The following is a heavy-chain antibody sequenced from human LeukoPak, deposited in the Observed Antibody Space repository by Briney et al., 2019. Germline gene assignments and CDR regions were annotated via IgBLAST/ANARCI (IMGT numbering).Heavy chain of an antibody. D-gene: IGHD4-11*01. J-gene: IGHJ5*02. CDR2: IYYSGNT. CDR1: GASISSGAYY. V-gene: IGHV4-30-4*01. Sequence: PSQTLSLTCTVSGASISSGAYYWSWIRQPPGTGLEWIGYIYYSGNTYYNPSLKSRVTISADTSKNQFSLRLSSVTAADTAVYYCVREDDYSSGNWFDPWGQGTLVTVSS. CDR3: VREDDYSSGNWFDP.